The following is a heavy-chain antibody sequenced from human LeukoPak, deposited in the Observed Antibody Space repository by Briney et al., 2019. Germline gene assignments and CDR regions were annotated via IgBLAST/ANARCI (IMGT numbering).Heavy chain of an antibody. CDR1: GFTFSHHY. J-gene: IGHJ4*02. D-gene: IGHD1-26*01. Sequence: GSLRLSCAASGFTFSHHYMDWVRQAPGKGLEWVGSIYYSGSTYYNPSLKSRVTISVETSKNQFSLKLSSVTAADTAVYYCARLQWEQYDFDYWGQGTLVTVSS. CDR3: ARLQWEQYDFDY. CDR2: IYYSGST. V-gene: IGHV4-39*01.